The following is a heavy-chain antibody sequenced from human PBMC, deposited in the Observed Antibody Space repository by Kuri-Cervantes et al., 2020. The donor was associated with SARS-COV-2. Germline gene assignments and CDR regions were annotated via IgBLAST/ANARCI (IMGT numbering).Heavy chain of an antibody. CDR3: ALGYWGSGYPRYYYYMDV. V-gene: IGHV1-46*01. J-gene: IGHJ6*03. D-gene: IGHD3-22*01. CDR2: INPSGGST. CDR1: GYSFTSYW. Sequence: GESLKISCKGSGYSFTSYWIGWVRQAPGQGLEWMGIINPSGGSTSYAQKFQGRVTMTRDTSTSTVYMELSSLRSEDTAVFYCALGYWGSGYPRYYYYMDVWGKGTTVTVSS.